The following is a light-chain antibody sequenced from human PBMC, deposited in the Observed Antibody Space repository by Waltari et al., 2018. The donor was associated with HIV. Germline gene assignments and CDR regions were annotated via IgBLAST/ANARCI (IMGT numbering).Light chain of an antibody. CDR2: ANN. J-gene: IGLJ2*01. V-gene: IGLV1-51*01. Sequence: QSVLTQPPSVSATPGQKVTISCSGSSSNIGYNYVFWYQQLPGTAPKLLIYANNMRPSGIPDRCTGSKSGTSATLGITGLQTGDEADYYCATWDSGLSAVVFGGATKLTVL. CDR1: SSNIGYNY. CDR3: ATWDSGLSAVV.